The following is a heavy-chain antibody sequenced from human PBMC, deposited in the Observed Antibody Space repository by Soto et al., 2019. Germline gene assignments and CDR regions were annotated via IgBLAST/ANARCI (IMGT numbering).Heavy chain of an antibody. CDR3: ARVAMENYHDMWNGSTSSALDV. V-gene: IGHV4-59*13. CDR2: VSHSGRT. CDR1: GGSMRGYS. D-gene: IGHD3-3*01. Sequence: SETLSLTCKVSGGSMRGYSWSWIRQTPGEGLEWIGYVSHSGRTDYSPSLKNRVTISLDMSKNHFALHVNSVDPADTAVYYCARVAMENYHDMWNGSTSSALDVWGQGTTVTVSS. J-gene: IGHJ6*02.